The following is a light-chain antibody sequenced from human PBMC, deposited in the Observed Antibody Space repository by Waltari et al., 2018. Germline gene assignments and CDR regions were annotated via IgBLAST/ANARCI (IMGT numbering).Light chain of an antibody. CDR2: AAT. J-gene: IGKJ4*01. Sequence: DIQMTQSPSSLSASVGDRVSITCRSSQSITTFLNWYQQKPCKAPKLLIYAATNLQSGVPSRFSGSGSGTDFTLTIRSLQPEDFATYYCQQSYTTSEITFGGGSRVEIK. CDR1: QSITTF. CDR3: QQSYTTSEIT. V-gene: IGKV1-39*01.